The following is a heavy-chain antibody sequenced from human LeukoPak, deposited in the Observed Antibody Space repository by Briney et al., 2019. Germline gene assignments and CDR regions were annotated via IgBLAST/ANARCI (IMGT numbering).Heavy chain of an antibody. V-gene: IGHV4-4*07. CDR3: ARDRDDYDILTGYHWDWFDP. CDR2: IYYSGST. D-gene: IGHD3-9*01. J-gene: IGHJ5*02. CDR1: GGSISSYY. Sequence: SETLSLTCTVSGGSISSYYWSWIRQPAGKGLEWIGSIYYSGSTYYNPSLKSRVTISVNTSKNQFSLKLSSVTAADTAVYYCARDRDDYDILTGYHWDWFDPWGQGTLVTVSS.